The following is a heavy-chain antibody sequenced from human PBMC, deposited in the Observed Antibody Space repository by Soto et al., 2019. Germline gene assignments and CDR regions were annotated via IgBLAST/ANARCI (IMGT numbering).Heavy chain of an antibody. CDR3: ARGKGYSKVGW. CDR2: IYYSGST. V-gene: IGHV4-61*08. J-gene: IGHJ4*02. Sequence: SETLSLTCTVSGGSVSSADSYWSWIRQPPGKGLEWIGYIYYSGSTNYNPSLKSRVIISVDTSKNQFSLKLSSVTAADTAVYYCARGKGYSKVGWWGQGTLVTVSS. D-gene: IGHD6-13*01. CDR1: GGSVSSADSY.